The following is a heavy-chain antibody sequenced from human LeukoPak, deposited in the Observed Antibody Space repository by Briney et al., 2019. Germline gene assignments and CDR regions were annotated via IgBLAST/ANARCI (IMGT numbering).Heavy chain of an antibody. D-gene: IGHD3-9*01. CDR2: IYHSGST. CDR1: GGSISSGGYS. CDR3: ARTHYDILTGPAVPFDY. J-gene: IGHJ4*02. Sequence: PSETLSLTCAVSGGSISSGGYSWSWIRQPPGKGLEWIGYIYHSGSTYYNPSLKSRVTISVDRSKNQFSLKLSSVTAADTAVYYCARTHYDILTGPAVPFDYWGQGTLVTVSS. V-gene: IGHV4-30-2*01.